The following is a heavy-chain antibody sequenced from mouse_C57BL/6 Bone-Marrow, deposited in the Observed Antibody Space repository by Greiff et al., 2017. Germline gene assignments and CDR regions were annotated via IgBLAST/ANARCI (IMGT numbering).Heavy chain of an antibody. CDR3: ARYGFGNYYSYYAMGY. V-gene: IGHV1-54*01. CDR1: GYAFTNYL. J-gene: IGHJ4*01. D-gene: IGHD2-1*01. CDR2: INPGSGGT. Sequence: VQLQQSGAELVRPGTSVKVSCKASGYAFTNYLIEWVKQRPGQGLEWIGVINPGSGGTNYNEKFKGKATLTADKSSSTAYMQLSSLTSEDSAVYFCARYGFGNYYSYYAMGYWGQGTSVTVSS.